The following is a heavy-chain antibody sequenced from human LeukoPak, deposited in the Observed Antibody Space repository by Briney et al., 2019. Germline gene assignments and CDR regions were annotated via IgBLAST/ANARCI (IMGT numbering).Heavy chain of an antibody. D-gene: IGHD3-3*01. CDR2: INPNSGGT. Sequence: ASVKVSCKASGYTFTGYYMHWVRQAPGQGLEWMGWINPNSGGTNYAQKFQGRVTMTRDTSISTAYMELSRLRSDDTAVYYCARVRYYDFWSGYYQQNYYYYGMDVWGQGTTVTVSS. CDR3: ARVRYYDFWSGYYQQNYYYYGMDV. J-gene: IGHJ6*02. CDR1: GYTFTGYY. V-gene: IGHV1-2*02.